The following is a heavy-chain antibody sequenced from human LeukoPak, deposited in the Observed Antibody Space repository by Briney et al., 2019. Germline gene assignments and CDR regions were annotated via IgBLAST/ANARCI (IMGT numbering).Heavy chain of an antibody. CDR1: GFTFSDHY. V-gene: IGHV3-11*01. CDR3: ARDPDYGDPD. D-gene: IGHD4-17*01. CDR2: ITSSGTTS. Sequence: PGGPLRLSCTASGFTFSDHYMSWFRLSPGKGLEWLSYITSSGTTSDYADSVKGRFTISRDNAKNSMYLQMNSLRPEDTAVYYCARDPDYGDPDWGQGTLVTVSS. J-gene: IGHJ4*02.